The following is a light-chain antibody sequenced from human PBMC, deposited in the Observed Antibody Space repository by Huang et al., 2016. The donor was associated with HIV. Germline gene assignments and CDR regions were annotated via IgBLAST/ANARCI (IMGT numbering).Light chain of an antibody. CDR2: KVS. CDR3: MQGTHWPPVT. CDR1: HSLEHSDGNIY. J-gene: IGKJ5*01. Sequence: DVVMTQSPPSLPVTLGQPASISCRSSHSLEHSDGNIYLNWFHQRPGQSPRRLMYKVSHRDSGVPDRFCGSGSGTDFSLTISRVEGEDVGFYYCMQGTHWPPVTFGQGTRLEI. V-gene: IGKV2-30*02.